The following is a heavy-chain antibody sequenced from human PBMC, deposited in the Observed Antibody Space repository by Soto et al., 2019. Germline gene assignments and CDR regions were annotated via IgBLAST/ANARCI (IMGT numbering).Heavy chain of an antibody. D-gene: IGHD3-16*01. CDR3: ARHGGNKFDY. J-gene: IGHJ4*02. CDR2: MHYSGNT. V-gene: IGHV4-39*01. CDR1: GGSIISDHYY. Sequence: QPQLQESGPGLVKPSETLSLTCTVSGGSIISDHYYWAWIRQPPGKGREWIGNMHYSGNTYQNPSLKSRVTIFVDTSKNQFSLHLSSVTAADTAVYYCARHGGNKFDYWGQGTLVTVSS.